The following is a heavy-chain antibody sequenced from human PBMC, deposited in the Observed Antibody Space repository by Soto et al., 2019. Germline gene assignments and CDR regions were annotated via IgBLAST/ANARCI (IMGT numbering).Heavy chain of an antibody. CDR1: GFSFSSYG. V-gene: IGHV3-30*03. CDR3: VAGQYFFDC. CDR2: ISYDGSNK. J-gene: IGHJ4*02. Sequence: QVQLVESGGGVVQPGRSLRLSCAASGFSFSSYGMQWVRQAPGKGLEWVAVISYDGSNKYYADSVKDRFTISRDNSKKALYLQMNSPRADDTAVYYCVAGQYFFDCSGQGTLVSFSS. D-gene: IGHD6-19*01.